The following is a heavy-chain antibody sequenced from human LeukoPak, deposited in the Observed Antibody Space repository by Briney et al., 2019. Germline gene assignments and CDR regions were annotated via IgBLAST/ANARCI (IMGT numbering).Heavy chain of an antibody. D-gene: IGHD3-10*01. CDR1: GFTVSSNY. J-gene: IGHJ4*02. CDR2: IYSSGST. Sequence: GGSLRLSCAASGFTVSSNYMNWVRQAPGKGLEWLSIIYSSGSTYYADSVKGRFTISRDNSKNTLYLQMNSLRAEDTAVYYYAKEALGGGGYWGQGTLVTVSS. CDR3: AKEALGGGGY. V-gene: IGHV3-66*01.